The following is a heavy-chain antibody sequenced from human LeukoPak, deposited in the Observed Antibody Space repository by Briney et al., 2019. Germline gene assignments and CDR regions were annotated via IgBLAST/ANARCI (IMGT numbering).Heavy chain of an antibody. D-gene: IGHD6-19*01. V-gene: IGHV4-59*08. CDR1: GGSISSYY. J-gene: IGHJ6*02. CDR3: ARHTYSSGWYYYYGMDV. Sequence: PSETLSLTCTVSGGSISSYYWSWIRQPPGKGLEWIGYIYYSGSTNYNPSLKSRVTISVDTSKNQFSLKLSSVIAADTAVYYCARHTYSSGWYYYYGMDVWGQGTTVTVSS. CDR2: IYYSGST.